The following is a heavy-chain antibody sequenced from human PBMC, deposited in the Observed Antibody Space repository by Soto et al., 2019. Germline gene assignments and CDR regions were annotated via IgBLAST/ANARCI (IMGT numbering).Heavy chain of an antibody. CDR3: ARGTYDSSGYYEDY. V-gene: IGHV4-59*01. J-gene: IGHJ4*02. Sequence: SETLSLTCSVSGGSISSYYWSWIRQPPGKGLEWIGYIYYSGSTNYNPGLKSRVTISVDTSKNQFSLKLSSVTAADTAVYYCARGTYDSSGYYEDYWGQGTLVTVSS. CDR2: IYYSGST. CDR1: GGSISSYY. D-gene: IGHD3-22*01.